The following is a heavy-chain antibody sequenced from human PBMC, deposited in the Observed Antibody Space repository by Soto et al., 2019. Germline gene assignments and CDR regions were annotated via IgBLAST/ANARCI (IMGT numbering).Heavy chain of an antibody. Sequence: RLSCSASGFTFGSYEMNWVRQAPGKGLGWVSYISSSGSTIYYADSVKGRFTISRDNAKNSLYLQMNSLRAEDTAVYYCARCGGDYYDSSGYWRAAYAFDIWGQGTMVTVSS. CDR3: ARCGGDYYDSSGYWRAAYAFDI. CDR2: ISSSGSTI. V-gene: IGHV3-48*03. J-gene: IGHJ3*02. CDR1: GFTFGSYE. D-gene: IGHD3-22*01.